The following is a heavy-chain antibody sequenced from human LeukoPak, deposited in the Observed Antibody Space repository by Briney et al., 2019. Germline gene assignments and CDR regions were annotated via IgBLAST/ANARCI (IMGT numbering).Heavy chain of an antibody. CDR2: ISWNSGSI. Sequence: GGSLRLSCAASGFTFDDYAMHWVRQAPGKGLEWVSGISWNSGSIGYADSVKGRFTISRDNAKNTLYLQLNSLRVEDTAVYYCAKNRGAGSHYYYHMNVWGKGTTVTVSS. CDR1: GFTFDDYA. J-gene: IGHJ6*03. D-gene: IGHD1-26*01. V-gene: IGHV3-9*01. CDR3: AKNRGAGSHYYYHMNV.